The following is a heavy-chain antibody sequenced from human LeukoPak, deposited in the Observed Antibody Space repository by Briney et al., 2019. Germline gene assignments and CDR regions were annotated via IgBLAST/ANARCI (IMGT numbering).Heavy chain of an antibody. V-gene: IGHV3-30*04. J-gene: IGHJ4*02. CDR2: ISYDGSNK. D-gene: IGHD2-15*01. CDR3: ASGYCSGGSCYSLDY. CDR1: GFTFSSYA. Sequence: GRSLRLSCAASGFTFSSYAMHWVRQAPGKGLEWVAVISYDGSNKYYADSAKGRFTISRDNSKNTLYLQMNSLRAEDTAVYYCASGYCSGGSCYSLDYWGQGTLVTVSS.